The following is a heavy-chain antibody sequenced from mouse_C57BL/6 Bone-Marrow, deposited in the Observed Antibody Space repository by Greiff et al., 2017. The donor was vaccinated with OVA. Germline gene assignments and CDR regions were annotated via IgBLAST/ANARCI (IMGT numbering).Heavy chain of an antibody. J-gene: IGHJ1*03. CDR2: IHPNSGST. D-gene: IGHD4-1*01. CDR3: ARSNWSYWYFDV. Sequence: VKLQQPGAELVKPGASVKLSCKASGYTFTSYWMHWVKQRPGQGLEWIGMIHPNSGSTNYNEKFKSKATLTVDKSSSTAYMQLSSLTSEDSAVYDCARSNWSYWYFDVWGTGTTVTVSS. V-gene: IGHV1-64*01. CDR1: GYTFTSYW.